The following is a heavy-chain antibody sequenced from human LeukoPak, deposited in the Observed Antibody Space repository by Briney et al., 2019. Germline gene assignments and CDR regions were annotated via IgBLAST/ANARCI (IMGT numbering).Heavy chain of an antibody. Sequence: ASVKVSCKASGYTFTGYYMHWVRQAPGQGLEWMGWINPNSGGTNYAQKFQGRVTMTRDTSISTAYMELGRLRSDDTAVYYCARDRPRRFLEWPPYYFDYWGQGTLVTVSS. D-gene: IGHD3-3*01. CDR1: GYTFTGYY. J-gene: IGHJ4*02. CDR3: ARDRPRRFLEWPPYYFDY. V-gene: IGHV1-2*02. CDR2: INPNSGGT.